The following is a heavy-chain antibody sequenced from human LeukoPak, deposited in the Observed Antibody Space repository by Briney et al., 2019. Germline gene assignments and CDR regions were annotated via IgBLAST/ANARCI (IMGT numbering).Heavy chain of an antibody. CDR2: IYYSGST. CDR3: ARDGGHYYDSSGYMQWAFDI. V-gene: IGHV4-59*01. J-gene: IGHJ3*02. Sequence: SETLSLTCTVSGGSISSYYWSWIRQPPGKGLEWIGYIYYSGSTNHNPSLKSRVTISVDTSKNQFSLKLSSVTAADTAVYYCARDGGHYYDSSGYMQWAFDIWGQGTMVTVSS. D-gene: IGHD3-22*01. CDR1: GGSISSYY.